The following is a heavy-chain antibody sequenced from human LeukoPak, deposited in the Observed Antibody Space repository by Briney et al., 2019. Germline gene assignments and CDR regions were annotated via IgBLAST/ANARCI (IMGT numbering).Heavy chain of an antibody. J-gene: IGHJ4*02. CDR1: GFTFNNYW. Sequence: GGSLRLSCAASGFTFNNYWMTWFRQAPGKGLEWVANIRQDGTEIFYVDSVRGRFIISRDNAENSLYLQMNSLRVEDTAVYYCARTPDGADYWGQGTLVTVSS. CDR2: IRQDGTEI. V-gene: IGHV3-7*01. D-gene: IGHD3-10*01. CDR3: ARTPDGADY.